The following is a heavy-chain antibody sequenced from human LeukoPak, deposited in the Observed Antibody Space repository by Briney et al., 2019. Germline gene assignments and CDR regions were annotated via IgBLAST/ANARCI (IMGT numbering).Heavy chain of an antibody. D-gene: IGHD2-2*01. Sequence: SETLSLTCTVSGGSISSYYWSWIRQPAGKGLEWIGRIYTSGSTNYNPSPKSRVTMSVDTSKNQFSLKLSSVTAADTAAYYCARDARYCSSTSCPLDVWGKGTTVTVSS. CDR3: ARDARYCSSTSCPLDV. J-gene: IGHJ6*04. CDR2: IYTSGST. V-gene: IGHV4-4*07. CDR1: GGSISSYY.